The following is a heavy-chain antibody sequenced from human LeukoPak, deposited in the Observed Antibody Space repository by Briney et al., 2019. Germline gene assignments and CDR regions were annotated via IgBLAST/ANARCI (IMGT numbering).Heavy chain of an antibody. CDR2: IYPGDSDT. CDR3: ARRGRYSGSQFDY. V-gene: IGHV5-51*01. Sequence: GESLKISCKGSGYTFTNYWIGWVRQMPGKGLEWMGIIYPGDSDTRYSPSFQGQVTISADKSISTAYLQWSSLKASDTAMYYCARRGRYSGSQFDYWGQGTLVTVSS. CDR1: GYTFTNYW. D-gene: IGHD1-26*01. J-gene: IGHJ4*02.